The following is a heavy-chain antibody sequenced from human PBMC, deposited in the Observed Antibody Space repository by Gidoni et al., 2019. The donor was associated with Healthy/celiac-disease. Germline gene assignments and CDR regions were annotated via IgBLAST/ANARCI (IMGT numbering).Heavy chain of an antibody. D-gene: IGHD3-22*01. CDR1: GGTFSSYA. CDR2: IIPIFGTA. V-gene: IGHV1-69*01. CDR3: ARAKQYYYDSSGYYYHFDY. J-gene: IGHJ4*02. Sequence: QVQLVQSGAEVKKPRSSVKVSCKASGGTFSSYAISWVRQAPGQGLEWMGGIIPIFGTANYAQKFQGRVTITADESTSTAYMELSSLRSEDTAVYYCARAKQYYYDSSGYYYHFDYWGQGTLVTVSS.